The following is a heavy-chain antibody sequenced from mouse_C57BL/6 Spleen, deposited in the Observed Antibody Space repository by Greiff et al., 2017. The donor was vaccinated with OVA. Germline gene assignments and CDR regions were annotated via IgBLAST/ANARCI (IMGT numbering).Heavy chain of an antibody. CDR1: GYTFTSYW. Sequence: QVQLQQPGAELVRPGSSVKLSCKASGYTFTSYWMDWVKQRPGQGLEWIGNIYPSDSETHYNQKFKDKATLTVDKSSSTAYMQLSSLTSEDSAVYYCAREGGSSPFRYCDVWGTGTTVTVSS. CDR3: AREGGSSPFRYCDV. D-gene: IGHD1-1*01. V-gene: IGHV1-61*01. J-gene: IGHJ1*03. CDR2: IYPSDSET.